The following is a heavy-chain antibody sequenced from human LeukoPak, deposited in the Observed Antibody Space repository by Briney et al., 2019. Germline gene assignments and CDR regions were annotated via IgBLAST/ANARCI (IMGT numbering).Heavy chain of an antibody. D-gene: IGHD3-16*01. J-gene: IGHJ6*02. CDR2: IYYSGSP. Sequence: SETLSLTCTVSGGSISSYYWSWIRQPPGKGLEWIGYIYYSGSPNYNPSLKSRVTISVDTSKNQFSLKLSSVTAADTAVYYCARVSFGAAAYYYYGMDVWGQGTTVTVSS. V-gene: IGHV4-59*01. CDR1: GGSISSYY. CDR3: ARVSFGAAAYYYYGMDV.